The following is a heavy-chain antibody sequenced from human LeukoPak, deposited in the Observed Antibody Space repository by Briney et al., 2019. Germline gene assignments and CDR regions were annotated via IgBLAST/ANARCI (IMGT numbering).Heavy chain of an antibody. CDR1: GYSFTSYW. D-gene: IGHD6-13*01. V-gene: IGHV5-51*01. CDR2: IYPGDSDT. CDR3: ARHGETGYSSSWYDY. J-gene: IGHJ4*02. Sequence: GESLKISCKGSGYSFTSYWIGWVRQMPGKGLEWMGIIYPGDSDTRYSPSFQGQVTISADKSTSTAYLQWSSLKASDTAMYYCARHGETGYSSSWYDYWGQGTLVTVSS.